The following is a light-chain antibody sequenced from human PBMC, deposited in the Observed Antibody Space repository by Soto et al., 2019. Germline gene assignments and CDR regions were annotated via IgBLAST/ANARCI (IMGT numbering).Light chain of an antibody. CDR3: QQYNNWPRT. J-gene: IGKJ1*01. CDR2: DSS. CDR1: QSVGNY. Sequence: IVLTQSPATLSLSPGERATLSCGASQSVGNYIAWYQQKPGLAPRLVIFDSSTRATGIPDRFSGSGSGTDFTLTISSLEPEDFAVYYCQQYNNWPRTFGQGTKVDIK. V-gene: IGKV3D-20*01.